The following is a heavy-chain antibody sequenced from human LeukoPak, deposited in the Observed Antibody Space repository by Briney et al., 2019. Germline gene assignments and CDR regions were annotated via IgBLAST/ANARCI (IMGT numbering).Heavy chain of an antibody. J-gene: IGHJ4*02. CDR3: ARGATNYYDSSGYLYYFDY. Sequence: ASVKVSCKASGGTFSSYAISWVRQAPGQWLEWMGGIIPIFGTANYAQKFQGRVTITTDESTSTAYMELSSLRSEDTAVYYCARGATNYYDSSGYLYYFDYWGQGTLVTVSS. D-gene: IGHD3-22*01. V-gene: IGHV1-69*05. CDR1: GGTFSSYA. CDR2: IIPIFGTA.